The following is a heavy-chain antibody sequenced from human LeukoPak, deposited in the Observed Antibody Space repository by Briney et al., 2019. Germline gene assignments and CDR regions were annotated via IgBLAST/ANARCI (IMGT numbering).Heavy chain of an antibody. J-gene: IGHJ4*02. CDR1: GYTFTSYY. CDR2: INPSGGST. V-gene: IGHV1-46*01. Sequence: ASVKVSCKASGYTFTSYYMHWVRQAPGQGLEWMGIINPSGGSTTYAQKFQGRVTMTRDMSTSTVYMELSSLRSEDTAVYYCARGRQLWQPDFWGQGTLVTVSS. CDR3: ARGRQLWQPDF. D-gene: IGHD5-18*01.